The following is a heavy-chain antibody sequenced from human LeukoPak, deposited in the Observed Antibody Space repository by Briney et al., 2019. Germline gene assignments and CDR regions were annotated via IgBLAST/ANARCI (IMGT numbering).Heavy chain of an antibody. CDR1: GYTLTELS. Sequence: ASVKVSCKVSGYTLTELSMHWVRQAPGKGLEWMGGFDPEDGETIYAQKFQGRVTMTEDTSTDTAYMELSSLRSEDTAVYYCATGLFSRQQLVRGGYYFDYWGQGTLVTVSS. CDR2: FDPEDGET. CDR3: ATGLFSRQQLVRGGYYFDY. D-gene: IGHD6-13*01. J-gene: IGHJ4*02. V-gene: IGHV1-24*01.